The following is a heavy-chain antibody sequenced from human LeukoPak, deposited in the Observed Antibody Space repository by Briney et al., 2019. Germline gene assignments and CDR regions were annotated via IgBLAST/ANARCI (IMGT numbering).Heavy chain of an antibody. J-gene: IGHJ5*02. CDR3: ARRNTIDDYDWFDP. D-gene: IGHD4-17*01. Sequence: GESLKISCKGSGYSFTSYWIGWVRQMPWKGLEWMGVIYPGDSDTRYSPSFQGQVTISADKSISTAYLQWSSLKASDTAMYYCARRNTIDDYDWFDPWGQGTLVTVSS. CDR1: GYSFTSYW. CDR2: IYPGDSDT. V-gene: IGHV5-51*01.